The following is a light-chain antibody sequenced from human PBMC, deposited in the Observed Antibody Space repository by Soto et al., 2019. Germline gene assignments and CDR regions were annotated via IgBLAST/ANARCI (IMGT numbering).Light chain of an antibody. CDR2: NSD. CDR3: ATWDDSRNKV. CDR1: SSNIAGNT. J-gene: IGLJ1*01. Sequence: QSVLTQPPSASGTPGQRVTISCSGSSSNIAGNTVNWYQQLPGTAPKLLIYNSDQRPSGVPDRFSDSKSGTSASLAISGLQSEDEADYYCATWDDSRNKVFGTGTKVTVL. V-gene: IGLV1-44*01.